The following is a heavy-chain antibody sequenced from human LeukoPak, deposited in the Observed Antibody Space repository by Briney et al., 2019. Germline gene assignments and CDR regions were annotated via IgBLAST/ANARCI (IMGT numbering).Heavy chain of an antibody. Sequence: SVKVSCKASGGTFSSYAISWVRQAPGQGLEWMGRIIPIFGIANYAQKFQGRVTITADKPTSTAYMELSSLRSEDTAVYYCAKRGYSGYDDYYYGMDVWGQGTTVTVSS. CDR3: AKRGYSGYDDYYYGMDV. CDR1: GGTFSSYA. D-gene: IGHD5-12*01. V-gene: IGHV1-69*04. J-gene: IGHJ6*02. CDR2: IIPIFGIA.